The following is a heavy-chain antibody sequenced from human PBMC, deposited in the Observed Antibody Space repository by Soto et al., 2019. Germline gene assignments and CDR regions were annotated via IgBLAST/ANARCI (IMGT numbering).Heavy chain of an antibody. D-gene: IGHD2-21*01. CDR3: ARVNLLGAGCGDFDI. Sequence: GGSLRLSCAASGFTFSSYAMHWVRQAPGKGLEWVAVISYDGSNKYYADSVKGRFTISRDNSKNTLYLQMNSLRAEDTAVYYCARVNLLGAGCGDFDIWGQGTMVTVSS. CDR1: GFTFSSYA. CDR2: ISYDGSNK. J-gene: IGHJ3*02. V-gene: IGHV3-30-3*01.